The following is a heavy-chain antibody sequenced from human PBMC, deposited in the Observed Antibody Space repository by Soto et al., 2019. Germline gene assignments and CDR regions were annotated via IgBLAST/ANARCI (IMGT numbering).Heavy chain of an antibody. V-gene: IGHV2-5*02. CDR2: IYWDDDK. CDR3: AHMSSSWYRGVNWFDP. CDR1: GFSLSTSGVG. D-gene: IGHD6-13*01. Sequence: QITLKESGPTLVKPTQPLTLTCTFSGFSLSTSGVGVGWIRQPPGKALEWLALIYWDDDKRYSPSLKSRLTITKDTSKNQVVLTMTNMDPVDTATYYCAHMSSSWYRGVNWFDPWGQGTLVTVSS. J-gene: IGHJ5*02.